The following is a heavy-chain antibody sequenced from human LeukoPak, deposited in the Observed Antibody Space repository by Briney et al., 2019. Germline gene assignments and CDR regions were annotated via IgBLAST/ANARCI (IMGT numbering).Heavy chain of an antibody. CDR1: GGSFSGYY. V-gene: IGHV4-34*01. CDR2: INHSGST. J-gene: IGHJ4*02. D-gene: IGHD1-14*01. CDR3: VRTGLDYFDY. Sequence: PSETLSLTCAVYGGSFSGYYWSWIRQPPGKGLEWIGEINHSGSTNYNPSLKSRVTISVDTSKNQFSLKLSSVTAADTAVYYCVRTGLDYFDYWGQGTLVTVSS.